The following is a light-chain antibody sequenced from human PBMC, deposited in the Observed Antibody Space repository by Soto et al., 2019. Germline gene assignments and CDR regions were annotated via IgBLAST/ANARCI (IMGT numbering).Light chain of an antibody. V-gene: IGKV1-39*01. CDR1: QSITNS. CDR2: AAS. J-gene: IGKJ3*01. CDR3: QQGQSIPFT. Sequence: DIQMTQSPSSLSASVGDRVTITCRASQSITNSLNWYQHKPGKAPTLVVYAASSLQSGVPSRFSGSGSGTNSPLPISVLKPKVFAIYFCQQGQSIPFTSAPGT.